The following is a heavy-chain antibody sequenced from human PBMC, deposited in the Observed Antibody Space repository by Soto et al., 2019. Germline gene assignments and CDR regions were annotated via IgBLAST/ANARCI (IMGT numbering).Heavy chain of an antibody. CDR3: AIRGASQWLKF. J-gene: IGHJ4*02. Sequence: GESLKISCKGSGYSFTSYWIGWVRQVPGKGLEWMGIIYTGDSDTRYSPSFQGQVTISADKSISTAYLQWSSLKASDTAIYYCAIRGASQWLKFWDQGTLVTVSS. V-gene: IGHV5-51*01. CDR2: IYTGDSDT. D-gene: IGHD6-19*01. CDR1: GYSFTSYW.